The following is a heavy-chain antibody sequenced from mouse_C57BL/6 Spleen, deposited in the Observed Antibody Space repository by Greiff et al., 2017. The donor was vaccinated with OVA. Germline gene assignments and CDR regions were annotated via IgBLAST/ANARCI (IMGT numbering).Heavy chain of an antibody. CDR3: ARFLFITTVPWYFDV. CDR2: IYPRSGNS. D-gene: IGHD1-1*01. J-gene: IGHJ1*03. CDR1: GYTFTSYG. Sequence: VQVVESGAELARPGASVKLSCKASGYTFTSYGISWVKQRTGQGLEWIGEIYPRSGNSYYNEKFKGKATLTADKSSSTAYMELRSLTSEDSAVYFCARFLFITTVPWYFDVWGTGTTVTVSS. V-gene: IGHV1-81*01.